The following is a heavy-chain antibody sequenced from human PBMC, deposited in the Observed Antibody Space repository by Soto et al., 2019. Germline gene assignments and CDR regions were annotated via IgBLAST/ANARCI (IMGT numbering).Heavy chain of an antibody. CDR2: INTYNGNT. V-gene: IGHV1-18*01. Sequence: QVQLVQSGAEVKKPGASVKVSCKASGYTFTNYGISWVRQAPGQGLEWMGWINTYNGNTNHAQKLQGRVTMTTDTSTSTAYMELESLRSDDTAVYYCARGVGSGTYYNQYNWFDPWGQGTLVTVSS. CDR3: ARGVGSGTYYNQYNWFDP. CDR1: GYTFTNYG. J-gene: IGHJ5*02. D-gene: IGHD3-10*01.